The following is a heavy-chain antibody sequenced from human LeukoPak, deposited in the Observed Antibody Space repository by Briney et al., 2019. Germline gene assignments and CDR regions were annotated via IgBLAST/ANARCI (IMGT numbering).Heavy chain of an antibody. CDR3: ARIGYSGYDLDY. CDR2: INPNSGGT. CDR1: GYTFTGYY. J-gene: IGHJ4*02. D-gene: IGHD5-12*01. V-gene: IGHV1-2*02. Sequence: ASVTVSCKASGYTFTGYYMHWVRQAPGQGLEWMGWINPNSGGTNYAQKFQGRVTITRDTSISTAYMELSRLRSDDTAVYYCARIGYSGYDLDYWGQGTLVTVSS.